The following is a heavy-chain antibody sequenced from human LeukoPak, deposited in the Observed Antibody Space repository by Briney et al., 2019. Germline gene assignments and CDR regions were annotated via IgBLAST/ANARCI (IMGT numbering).Heavy chain of an antibody. CDR1: GFTVSSNY. D-gene: IGHD2-15*01. V-gene: IGHV3-53*05. CDR3: ARHPQYCSGGSCYSDDAFDI. J-gene: IGHJ3*02. CDR2: IYSGGRT. Sequence: GGSLRLSCAASGFTVSSNYMTWVRQAPGKGLEWVSVIYSGGRTFYADSVKGRFTISRDNSKNTLYLQMNSLRAEDTAVYYCARHPQYCSGGSCYSDDAFDIWGQGTMVTVSS.